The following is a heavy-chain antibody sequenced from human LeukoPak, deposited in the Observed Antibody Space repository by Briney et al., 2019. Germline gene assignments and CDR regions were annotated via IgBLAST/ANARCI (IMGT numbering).Heavy chain of an antibody. J-gene: IGHJ5*02. V-gene: IGHV4-61*02. CDR2: ISSSGST. CDR1: GDSISSGDYY. D-gene: IGHD3-10*01. Sequence: PSQTLSLTCTVSGDSISSGDYYWSWIRQPAGKGLEWIGRISSSGSTNYNPSLKSRVTISVDTSKNQFSLKLSSVTAADTAVYSCARGSVRGEFDPWGQGTLVTVSS. CDR3: ARGSVRGEFDP.